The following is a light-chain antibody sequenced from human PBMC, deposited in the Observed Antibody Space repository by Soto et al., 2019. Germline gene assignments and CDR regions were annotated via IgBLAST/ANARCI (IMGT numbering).Light chain of an antibody. V-gene: IGKV1-39*01. CDR2: GAS. CDR3: LQSYRTPPS. Sequence: DIQMTQSPSSLSAFIGDRVTITCRATQTISNFLSWYHQKPGKAPKLLIYGASRLESGVPSRFSGGTSGTDFTLTIDRLQPDDFGTYYCLQSYRTPPSFGRGTTLEIK. CDR1: QTISNF. J-gene: IGKJ2*01.